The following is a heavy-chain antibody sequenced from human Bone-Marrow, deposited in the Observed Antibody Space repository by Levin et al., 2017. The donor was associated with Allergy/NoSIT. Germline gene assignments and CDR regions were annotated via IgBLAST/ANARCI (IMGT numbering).Heavy chain of an antibody. J-gene: IGHJ4*02. Sequence: QSGESLKISCAASGFTFTAFWMNWVRQAPGKGLEWVANIKSDGSDKYYVASVKGRFTVSRDNAENSLYLQMNSLTVDDTAVYYCVRESRWAFDYWGQGTLVTVSS. CDR3: VRESRWAFDY. CDR1: GFTFTAFW. D-gene: IGHD6-19*01. CDR2: IKSDGSDK. V-gene: IGHV3-7*04.